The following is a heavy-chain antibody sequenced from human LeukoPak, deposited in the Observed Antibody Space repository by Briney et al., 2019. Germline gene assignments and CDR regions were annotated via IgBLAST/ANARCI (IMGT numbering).Heavy chain of an antibody. J-gene: IGHJ4*02. CDR3: AKEGSSGWYGDY. CDR2: ISSSAVSS. V-gene: IGHV3-23*01. Sequence: GGSLRLSCAASGLTFSNYAISWVRQAPGKGLEWVSSISSSAVSSYYADSVKGRSTISRDNSKNTLYLQMNSLRAEDTAVYYCAKEGSSGWYGDYWGQGTLVTVSS. D-gene: IGHD6-19*01. CDR1: GLTFSNYA.